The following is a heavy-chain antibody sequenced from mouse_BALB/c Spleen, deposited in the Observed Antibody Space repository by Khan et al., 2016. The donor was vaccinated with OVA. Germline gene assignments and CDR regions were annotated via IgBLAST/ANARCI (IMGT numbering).Heavy chain of an antibody. J-gene: IGHJ3*01. V-gene: IGHV9-2-1*01. CDR1: GYIFTDYS. D-gene: IGHD2-14*01. Sequence: QIQLVQSGPELKKPGETVKISCKASGYIFTDYSMHWVKQAPGQGLKWMGWINTETGEPTYADDFRGRFAFSLETSASTAYLQINNLKNDETATYFCARGRYAYFAYWGQGTLLTVSS. CDR2: INTETGEP. CDR3: ARGRYAYFAY.